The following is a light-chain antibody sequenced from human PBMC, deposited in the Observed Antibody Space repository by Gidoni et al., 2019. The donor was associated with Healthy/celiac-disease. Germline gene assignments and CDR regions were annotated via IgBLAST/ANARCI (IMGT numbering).Light chain of an antibody. CDR2: GAS. Sequence: EIVMTQSPATLSVSPGERATLSCRASQSVSSNLAWYQQKPGQAPRLLIYGASTRATGIPARFSGSGSGTEFTLTISSLQSEDFAVYYCQQYNNLGGLTFGGGTKVEIK. CDR1: QSVSSN. J-gene: IGKJ4*01. V-gene: IGKV3-15*01. CDR3: QQYNNLGGLT.